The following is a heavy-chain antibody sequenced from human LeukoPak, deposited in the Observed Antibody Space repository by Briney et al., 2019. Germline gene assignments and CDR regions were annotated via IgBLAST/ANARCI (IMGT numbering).Heavy chain of an antibody. J-gene: IGHJ3*02. V-gene: IGHV3-53*01. D-gene: IGHD3-22*01. CDR3: SSDYYDSSGYYLAAFDI. CDR1: GFTFSSNY. Sequence: GGSLRLSCAASGFTFSSNYMSWVRQAPGKGLEWVSVIYSGGSTYYADSVKGRFTISRDNSKNTLYLQMNSLRAEDTAVYYCSSDYYDSSGYYLAAFDIWGQGTMVTVSS. CDR2: IYSGGST.